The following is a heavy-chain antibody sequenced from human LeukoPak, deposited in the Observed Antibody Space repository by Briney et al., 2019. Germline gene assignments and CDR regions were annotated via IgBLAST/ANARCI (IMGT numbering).Heavy chain of an antibody. CDR1: GGPINNYL. CDR3: ARSPDLQQFLPRFDS. D-gene: IGHD5-18*01. J-gene: IGHJ4*02. Sequence: SETLPLTCTVPGGPINNYLWTSIRLTPAKVLELIGHISHSGITNYNPSLKSRVSLSLDTSESQFSLRLSSVSAADTAVYYCARSPDLQQFLPRFDSWGQGTLVTVSS. CDR2: ISHSGIT. V-gene: IGHV4-59*01.